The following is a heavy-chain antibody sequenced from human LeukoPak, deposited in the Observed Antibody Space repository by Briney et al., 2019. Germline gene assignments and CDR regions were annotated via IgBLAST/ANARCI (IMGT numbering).Heavy chain of an antibody. V-gene: IGHV3-48*03. D-gene: IGHD6-13*01. Sequence: GGSLRLSCAASGMSFSSYEMNWVRQAPGKGLEWVSYISSGGTTIYYADSVKGRFTISRDNAKNSLYLQMNNLRAEDTAVYYCASARLYSSSWYCYFDFWGRGTLVTVSS. CDR2: ISSGGTTI. J-gene: IGHJ4*02. CDR3: ASARLYSSSWYCYFDF. CDR1: GMSFSSYE.